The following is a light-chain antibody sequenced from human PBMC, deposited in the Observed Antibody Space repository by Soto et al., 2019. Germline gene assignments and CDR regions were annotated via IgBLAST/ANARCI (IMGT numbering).Light chain of an antibody. Sequence: QSALTQPASVSGSPGQSNAISCTGTRSDVGAYGYVSWYQQHPGKAPKLMLFEVSMRPSGVSNRFSGSKSGNTASLTISGLQADDEADYYCSSYTTGNTVVFGGGTKLTVL. CDR2: EVS. J-gene: IGLJ3*02. V-gene: IGLV2-14*01. CDR3: SSYTTGNTVV. CDR1: RSDVGAYGY.